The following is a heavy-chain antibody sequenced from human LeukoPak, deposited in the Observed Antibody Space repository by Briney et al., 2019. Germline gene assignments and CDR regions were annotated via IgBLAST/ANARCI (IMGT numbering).Heavy chain of an antibody. Sequence: PGGSLRLSCAASGFTVSSNYMSWVRQAPGKGLEWVSVIYSGGSTYYADSVKGRFTISRHNSKNTLYLQMNSLRAEDTAVYYCARDHHLTKERAYYYYGMDVWGQGTTVTVSS. CDR1: GFTVSSNY. CDR3: ARDHHLTKERAYYYYGMDV. V-gene: IGHV3-53*04. J-gene: IGHJ6*02. CDR2: IYSGGST. D-gene: IGHD3-9*01.